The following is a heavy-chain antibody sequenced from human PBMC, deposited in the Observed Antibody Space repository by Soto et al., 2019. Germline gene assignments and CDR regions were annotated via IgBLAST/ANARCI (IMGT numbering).Heavy chain of an antibody. CDR3: ARAQNLEMATP. J-gene: IGHJ4*02. CDR1: GYTFTSYA. CDR2: INAGNGNT. D-gene: IGHD5-12*01. Sequence: QVQLVQSGAEVKKPGASVKVSCKASGYTFTSYAMHWVRQAPGQRLEWMGGINAGNGNTKYSQKFKARVTITRDTSASTAYMELSSLRSEDTSVYYCARAQNLEMATPWGQGTLVTVSS. V-gene: IGHV1-3*01.